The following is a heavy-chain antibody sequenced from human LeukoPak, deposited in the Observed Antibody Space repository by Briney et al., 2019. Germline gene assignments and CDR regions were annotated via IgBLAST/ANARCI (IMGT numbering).Heavy chain of an antibody. CDR2: ISAYNGNT. J-gene: IGHJ6*03. CDR1: GYTFTSYG. Sequence: VASVKVSCKASGYTFTSYGISWVRQAPGQGLEWMGWISAYNGNTNYAQKLQGRVTMTTDTSTSTAYMELRSLGSEDTAVYYCARGIYDYVWGSYRSYYYYMDVWGKGTTVTVSS. V-gene: IGHV1-18*01. D-gene: IGHD3-16*02. CDR3: ARGIYDYVWGSYRSYYYYMDV.